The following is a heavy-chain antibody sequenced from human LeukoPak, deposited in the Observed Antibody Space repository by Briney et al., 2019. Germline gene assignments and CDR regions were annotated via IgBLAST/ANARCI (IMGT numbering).Heavy chain of an antibody. V-gene: IGHV3-23*01. CDR2: ISGSGGST. J-gene: IGHJ4*02. D-gene: IGHD3-22*01. CDR1: GFTFSSYA. Sequence: GGSLRLSCAASGFTFSSYAMSWVRQAPGRGLEWVSAISGSGGSTYYADSVKGRFTISRDNSKNTLYLQMNSLRAEDTAVYYCAKDYDSSGYSPVDYWGQGTLVTVSS. CDR3: AKDYDSSGYSPVDY.